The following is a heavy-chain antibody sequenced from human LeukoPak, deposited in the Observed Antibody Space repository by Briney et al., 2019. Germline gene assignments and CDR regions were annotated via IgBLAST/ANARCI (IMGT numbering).Heavy chain of an antibody. CDR1: GFTFSSYA. V-gene: IGHV3-53*01. CDR3: ARDVVGATSGYFDY. Sequence: PGGSLRLSCAASGFTFSSYAMSWVRQAPGKGLEWVSVIYSGGSTYYADSVKGRFTISRDNSKNTLYLQMNSLRAEDTAVYYCARDVVGATSGYFDYWGQGTLVTVSS. J-gene: IGHJ4*02. CDR2: IYSGGST. D-gene: IGHD1-26*01.